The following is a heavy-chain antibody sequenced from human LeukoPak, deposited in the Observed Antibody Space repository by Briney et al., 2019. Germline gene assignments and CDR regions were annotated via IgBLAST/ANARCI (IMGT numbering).Heavy chain of an antibody. V-gene: IGHV3-74*01. CDR1: GFTFSSYW. Sequence: GGSLRLSCAASGFTFSSYWMHWVRHAPGKGLVWVSRINSDGSSTSYADSVKGRFTISRDNAKNTLYLQMNSLRAEDTAVYYCARVRYSSSPEESWGQGTLVTVSS. CDR2: INSDGSST. J-gene: IGHJ4*02. CDR3: ARVRYSSSPEES. D-gene: IGHD6-6*01.